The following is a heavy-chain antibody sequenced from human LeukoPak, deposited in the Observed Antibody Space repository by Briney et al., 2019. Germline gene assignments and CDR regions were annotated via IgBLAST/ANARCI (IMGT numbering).Heavy chain of an antibody. Sequence: SETLSLTCTVSGGSISSYYWSWIRQPPGKGLEWIGSIYYSGSTYYNPSLKSRVTISVDTSKNQFSLKLSSVTAADTAVYYCARGAYCGSINCYGFDYWGQGTQVTASS. V-gene: IGHV4-59*12. J-gene: IGHJ4*02. D-gene: IGHD2-2*01. CDR3: ARGAYCGSINCYGFDY. CDR1: GGSISSYY. CDR2: IYYSGST.